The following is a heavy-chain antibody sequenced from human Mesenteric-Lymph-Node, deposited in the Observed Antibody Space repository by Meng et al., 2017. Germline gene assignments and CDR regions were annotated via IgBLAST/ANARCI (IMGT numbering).Heavy chain of an antibody. CDR1: GDTFINYD. Sequence: QLLLVGTEVKKPGASLKVSCKASGDTFINYDINWVRQATGQGLEWMGWMSPHSGYTGYAPMFQGRLTITRNTSISTVYMELSNLRSDDTAVYYCATSSNGFPDWGQGTLVTVSS. J-gene: IGHJ4*02. CDR2: MSPHSGYT. V-gene: IGHV1-8*03. D-gene: IGHD6-19*01. CDR3: ATSSNGFPD.